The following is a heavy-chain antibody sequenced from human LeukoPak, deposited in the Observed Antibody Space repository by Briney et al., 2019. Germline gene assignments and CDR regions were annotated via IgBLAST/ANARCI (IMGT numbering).Heavy chain of an antibody. Sequence: VASVKVSCKVSGYTLTELSMHWVRQAPGKGLEWMGGFDPEDGETIYAQKFQGRVTMTEDTSTDTAYMELSSLRSEDTAVYYCARAPDYYYGSGSYYLDFDYWGQGTLVTVSS. CDR3: ARAPDYYYGSGSYYLDFDY. D-gene: IGHD3-10*01. CDR2: FDPEDGET. CDR1: GYTLTELS. V-gene: IGHV1-24*01. J-gene: IGHJ4*02.